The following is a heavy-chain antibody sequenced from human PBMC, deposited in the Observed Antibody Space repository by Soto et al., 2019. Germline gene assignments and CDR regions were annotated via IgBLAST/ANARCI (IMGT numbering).Heavy chain of an antibody. J-gene: IGHJ4*02. CDR2: ISGSSSYT. D-gene: IGHD6-13*01. CDR3: ARGLAAAETFDY. CDR1: GFTFSDYY. Sequence: LSCAASGFTFSDYYMSWIRQAPGKGLEWVSYISGSSSYTNYADSVKGRFTISRDNAKNSLYLQMNSLRAEDTAVYYCARGLAAAETFDYWGQGTLVTVSS. V-gene: IGHV3-11*06.